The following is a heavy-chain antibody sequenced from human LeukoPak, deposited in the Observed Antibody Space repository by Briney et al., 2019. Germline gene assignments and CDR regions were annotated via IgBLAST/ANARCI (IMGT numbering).Heavy chain of an antibody. D-gene: IGHD3-22*01. Sequence: GGSLRLSCAASGFTFGSYGMSWVRQAPGRGLEWVSFITPNADRASYADSVKGRFTISRDNPRNTLYMQMNSLRDEDTAVYYCAIMHGYYDGSGYWVQWGQGTLVTVSS. CDR2: ITPNADRA. J-gene: IGHJ1*01. CDR1: GFTFGSYG. CDR3: AIMHGYYDGSGYWVQ. V-gene: IGHV3-23*01.